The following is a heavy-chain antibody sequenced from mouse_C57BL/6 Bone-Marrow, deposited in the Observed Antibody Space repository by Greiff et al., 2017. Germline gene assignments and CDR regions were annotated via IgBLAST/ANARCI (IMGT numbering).Heavy chain of an antibody. CDR1: GYAFSSYW. J-gene: IGHJ2*01. CDR3: ARCDSNYFDY. V-gene: IGHV1-80*01. Sequence: VQLVESGAELVKPGASVKISCKASGYAFSSYWMNWVKQRPGKGLEWIGQIYPGDGDTNYNGKFKGKATLTADKSSSTAYMQLSSLTSEDSAVYFCARCDSNYFDYWGQGTTLTVSS. D-gene: IGHD2-5*01. CDR2: IYPGDGDT.